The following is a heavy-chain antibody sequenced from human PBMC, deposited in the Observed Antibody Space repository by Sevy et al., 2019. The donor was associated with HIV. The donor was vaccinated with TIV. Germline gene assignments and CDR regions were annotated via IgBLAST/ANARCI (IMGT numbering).Heavy chain of an antibody. CDR1: GGSISSSSYY. D-gene: IGHD3-10*01. CDR3: ASSTLYGFYYFDY. CDR2: IYYSGST. V-gene: IGHV4-39*01. Sequence: SETLSLTCTVSGGSISSSSYYWGWIRQPPGKGLEWIGSIYYSGSTYYNPSLKSRVTISVDTSKNQFSLKLSSVTAADTAAYYCASSTLYGFYYFDYWGQGTLVTVSS. J-gene: IGHJ4*02.